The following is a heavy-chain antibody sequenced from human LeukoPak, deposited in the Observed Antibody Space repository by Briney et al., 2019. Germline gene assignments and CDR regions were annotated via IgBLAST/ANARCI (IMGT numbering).Heavy chain of an antibody. CDR3: ARVGDYDSSGYYDYYYYYMDV. Sequence: SETLSLTCTVSGGSISSYYWSWIRQPAGKGLEWIGRIYTSGSTNYNPSLKSRVTMSVDTSKNQFSLKLSSVIAADTAVYYCARVGDYDSSGYYDYYYYYMDVWGKGTTVTVSS. CDR1: GGSISSYY. CDR2: IYTSGST. V-gene: IGHV4-4*07. J-gene: IGHJ6*03. D-gene: IGHD3-22*01.